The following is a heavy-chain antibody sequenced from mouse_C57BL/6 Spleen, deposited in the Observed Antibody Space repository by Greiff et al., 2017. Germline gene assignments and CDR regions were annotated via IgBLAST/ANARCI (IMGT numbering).Heavy chain of an antibody. CDR2: IWSGGST. V-gene: IGHV2-2*01. J-gene: IGHJ4*01. CDR3: ARNPSYYGSSRYYAMDY. Sequence: QVQLKQSGPGLVQPSQSLSITCTVSGFSLTSYGVHWVRQSPGKGLEWLGVIWSGGSTDYNAAFISRLSISKDNSKSQVFFKMNSLQADDTAIYYCARNPSYYGSSRYYAMDYWGQGTSVTVSS. CDR1: GFSLTSYG. D-gene: IGHD1-1*01.